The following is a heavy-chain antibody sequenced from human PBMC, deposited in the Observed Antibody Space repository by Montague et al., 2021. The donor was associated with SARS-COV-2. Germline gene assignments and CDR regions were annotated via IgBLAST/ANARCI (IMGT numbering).Heavy chain of an antibody. D-gene: IGHD6-6*01. Sequence: SLRLSCAASGFTFSRHTMHWVRQAPGKGLEWVALISFDGTKKYNADCVKGRFTISRDNSNSAVYMQMNSLTTEDTAVYYCVRESESTSSPRIDPWGQGTLVTVSS. CDR2: ISFDGTKK. CDR3: VRESESTSSPRIDP. V-gene: IGHV3-30*04. CDR1: GFTFSRHT. J-gene: IGHJ5*02.